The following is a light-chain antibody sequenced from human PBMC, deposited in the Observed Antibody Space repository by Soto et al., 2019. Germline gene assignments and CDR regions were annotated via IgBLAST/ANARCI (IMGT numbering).Light chain of an antibody. V-gene: IGKV1-5*03. J-gene: IGKJ4*01. CDR3: QQYKSYFLT. Sequence: DIQMTQSPSTLSASVGDRVTITCRANQCISIWLAWYQQKPGEAPKLLIYKAYSLESGVPSRFSGSGSGTEFTLTISSLQPDDFATYYCQQYKSYFLTFGGGTKVEIK. CDR1: QCISIW. CDR2: KAY.